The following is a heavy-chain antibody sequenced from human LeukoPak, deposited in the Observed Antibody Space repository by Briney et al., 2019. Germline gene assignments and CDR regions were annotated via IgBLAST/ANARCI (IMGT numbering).Heavy chain of an antibody. Sequence: GGSLRLSCAASGFTFSSYGMHWVRQAPGKGLEWVAFIRYDGSNKYYADSVKGRFTISRDNSKNTLYLQMNSLRAEDTAVYYCAKDQFSSSLPGYWGQGTLVTVSS. D-gene: IGHD6-6*01. CDR3: AKDQFSSSLPGY. V-gene: IGHV3-30*02. CDR1: GFTFSSYG. CDR2: IRYDGSNK. J-gene: IGHJ4*02.